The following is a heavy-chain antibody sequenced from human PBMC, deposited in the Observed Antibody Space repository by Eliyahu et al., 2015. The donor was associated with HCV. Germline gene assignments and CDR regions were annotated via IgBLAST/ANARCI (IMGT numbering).Heavy chain of an antibody. CDR3: VKSPAGGLGTGHQWFDA. CDR2: LTWDSAVR. D-gene: IGHD3/OR15-3a*01. V-gene: IGHV3-9*01. CDR1: GFSFDDYA. J-gene: IGHJ5*02. Sequence: VRLVESGGNSVQSGKTLRLACRVSGFSFDDYAMHWVRQPPGKGLEWVAGLTWDSAVRSYAVSVRGRFSISRDNARNSLHLQMNSLTPEDTALYYCVKSPAGGLGTGHQWFDAWGQGTLVTVSS.